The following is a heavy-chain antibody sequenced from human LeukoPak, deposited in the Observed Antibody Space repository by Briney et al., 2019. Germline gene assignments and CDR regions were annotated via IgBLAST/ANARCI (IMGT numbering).Heavy chain of an antibody. CDR1: GFTFSTYA. V-gene: IGHV3-23*01. J-gene: IGHJ4*02. Sequence: GGSLRLSCAASGFTFSTYAMSWVRQAPGKGLGWVSTLSANGGSTYYADSVRGRFTISRDNSKNTLNLQMNSLRVEDTAVYYCAKPPPDSSSWLFDYWGQGTLVTVSS. D-gene: IGHD6-13*01. CDR3: AKPPPDSSSWLFDY. CDR2: LSANGGST.